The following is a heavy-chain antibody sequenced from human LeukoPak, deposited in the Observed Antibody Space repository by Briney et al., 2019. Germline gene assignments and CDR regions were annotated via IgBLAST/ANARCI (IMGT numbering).Heavy chain of an antibody. CDR2: IRSKAYGGTT. CDR1: GFTFGDYA. V-gene: IGHV3-49*04. J-gene: IGHJ6*03. D-gene: IGHD5-12*01. Sequence: GGSLRLSCTASGFTFGDYAMSWVRQAPGKGLEWVGFIRSKAYGGTTEYAASVKGRFTISRDDSKSIAYLQMNSLKTEDTAVYYCTRVSGYADYYYYYMDVWGKGTTVTISS. CDR3: TRVSGYADYYYYYMDV.